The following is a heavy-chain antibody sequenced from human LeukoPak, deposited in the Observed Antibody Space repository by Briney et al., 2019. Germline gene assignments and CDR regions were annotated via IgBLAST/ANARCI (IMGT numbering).Heavy chain of an antibody. V-gene: IGHV4-34*01. D-gene: IGHD3-3*01. Sequence: PSETLSLTCAAYGGSFSDFYWNWIRQPPGKGLEWIGQISHSGGINYNPSLQSRVTLSVDTPNNHFSLRLTPVTAADTAVYYCVRGYSEYWSDWGQGSLVTVSS. CDR2: ISHSGGI. J-gene: IGHJ4*02. CDR3: VRGYSEYWSD. CDR1: GGSFSDFY.